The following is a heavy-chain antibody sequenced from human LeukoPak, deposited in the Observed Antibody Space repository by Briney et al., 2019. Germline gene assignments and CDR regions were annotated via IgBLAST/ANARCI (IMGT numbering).Heavy chain of an antibody. V-gene: IGHV3-7*03. CDR1: GFTFSSFW. Sequence: GGSLRLSCAASGFTFSSFWMSWVRQAPGKGLEWVAKIKTDGSEKYYVDSVKGRFTISRDNAQNSLSLQMNSLRAEDTAVYFCAKRGVVIRVILVGFHKEAYYFDSWGQGALVTVSS. J-gene: IGHJ4*02. CDR3: AKRGVVIRVILVGFHKEAYYFDS. D-gene: IGHD3-22*01. CDR2: IKTDGSEK.